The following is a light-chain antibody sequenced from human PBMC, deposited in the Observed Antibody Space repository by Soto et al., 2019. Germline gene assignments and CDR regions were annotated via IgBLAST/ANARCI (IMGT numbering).Light chain of an antibody. J-gene: IGLJ1*01. CDR3: SSYTSSSTLYV. CDR2: EVS. Sequence: QSGLTQPASVSGSPGQSITISCTGTSSDDGGYNYVSWYQQHPGKAPKLMICEVSTRPSGVSNRFSGSKSGNTASLTISGLQAEDEADYYCSSYTSSSTLYVFETGTKV. CDR1: SSDDGGYNY. V-gene: IGLV2-14*01.